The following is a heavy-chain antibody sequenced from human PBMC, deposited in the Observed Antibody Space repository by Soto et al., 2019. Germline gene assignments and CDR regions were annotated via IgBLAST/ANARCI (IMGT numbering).Heavy chain of an antibody. Sequence: LSLTCTVSGGSISSSSYYWGWIRQPPGKGLEWIGSIYYSGSTYYNPSLKSRVTISVDTSKNQFSLKLSSVTAADTAVYYCARHGGPVLLWFGELLDAFDIWGQGTMVTVSS. V-gene: IGHV4-39*01. CDR3: ARHGGPVLLWFGELLDAFDI. D-gene: IGHD3-10*01. CDR2: IYYSGST. CDR1: GGSISSSSYY. J-gene: IGHJ3*02.